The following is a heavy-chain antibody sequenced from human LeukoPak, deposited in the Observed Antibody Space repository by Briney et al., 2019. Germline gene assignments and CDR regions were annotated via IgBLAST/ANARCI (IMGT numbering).Heavy chain of an antibody. V-gene: IGHV4-39*01. J-gene: IGHJ5*02. Sequence: PSETLSLTCTVSGGSISSSNYYWGWIRQPPGKGLEWIGSIYYSGSTYYNPSLKSRVTISVDTSKNQLSLKLSSVTAADTAVYYCARHGTTVITLSWFDPWGQGTLVTVSS. D-gene: IGHD4-17*01. CDR1: GGSISSSNYY. CDR3: ARHGTTVITLSWFDP. CDR2: IYYSGST.